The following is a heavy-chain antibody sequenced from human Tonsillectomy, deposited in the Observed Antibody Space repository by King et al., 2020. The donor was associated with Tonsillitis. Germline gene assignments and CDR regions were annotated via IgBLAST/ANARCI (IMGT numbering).Heavy chain of an antibody. V-gene: IGHV1-18*01. D-gene: IGHD6-19*01. CDR2: ISAYDGNT. J-gene: IGHJ4*02. CDR1: GYTLTSFG. Sequence: QLVQSGAEVKKPGASVKFSCKASGYTLTSFGISWVRLAPGTGLERMGWISAYDGNTNYAQKRQGRVTMPTDPSTSTAYMELRSLRSDDTAVYYWARDPGYSSGWYLDYWGQGTLVTVSS. CDR3: ARDPGYSSGWYLDY.